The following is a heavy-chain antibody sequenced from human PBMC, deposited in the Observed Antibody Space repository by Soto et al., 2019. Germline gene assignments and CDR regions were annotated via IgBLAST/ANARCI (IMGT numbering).Heavy chain of an antibody. CDR3: ARFDPQRGWFDP. V-gene: IGHV4-30-4*01. CDR1: GGSISSGDYY. J-gene: IGHJ5*02. CDR2: IYYSGST. Sequence: QVQLQESGPGLVKPSQTLSLTCTVSGGSISSGDYYWSWIRQPPGKGLEWIGYIYYSGSTYYNPSLTSRXXIXVXXSKNQFSLKLSSVTAADTAVYYCARFDPQRGWFDPWGQGTLVTVSS. D-gene: IGHD3-9*01.